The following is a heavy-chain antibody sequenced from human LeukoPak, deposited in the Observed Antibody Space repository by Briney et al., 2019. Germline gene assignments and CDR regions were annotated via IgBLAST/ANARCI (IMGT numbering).Heavy chain of an antibody. Sequence: SETLSLTCTVSGYSISSGYDWGWIRQAPGKRLEWLGSISQSGSTYYNPSLKSRVTISVDTSKNQFSLKLSSVTAADTAVYYCARVPTVTFFDYWGQGTLVTVSS. CDR2: ISQSGST. J-gene: IGHJ4*02. D-gene: IGHD4-17*01. CDR3: ARVPTVTFFDY. V-gene: IGHV4-38-2*02. CDR1: GYSISSGYD.